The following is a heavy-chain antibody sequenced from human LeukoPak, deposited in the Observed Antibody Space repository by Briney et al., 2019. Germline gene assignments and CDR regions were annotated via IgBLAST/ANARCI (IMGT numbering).Heavy chain of an antibody. Sequence: GVSLRLSCAASGFTFSTYAMSWVRQAPGKGLEWVSVIYSGDSGVSTYYADSVKGRFTISRHNSKNTLYLQMSSLRAEDTAVYFCARSAARLRYYYAMDVWGQGTTVTVCS. CDR3: ARSAARLRYYYAMDV. CDR1: GFTFSTYA. J-gene: IGHJ6*02. CDR2: IYSGDSGVST. D-gene: IGHD6-6*01. V-gene: IGHV3-23*03.